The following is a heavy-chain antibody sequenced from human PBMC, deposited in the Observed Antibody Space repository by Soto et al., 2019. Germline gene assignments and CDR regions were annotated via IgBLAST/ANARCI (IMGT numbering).Heavy chain of an antibody. CDR1: GFTFSSYG. CDR3: AKEAGTLKMDYYGMDV. D-gene: IGHD6-19*01. V-gene: IGHV3-30*18. Sequence: GGSLRLSCAASGFTFSSYGMHWVRQAPGKGLEWVAVISYDGSNKYYADSVKGRFTISRDNSKNTLYLQMNSLRAEDTAVYYCAKEAGTLKMDYYGMDVWGQGTTVTVSS. CDR2: ISYDGSNK. J-gene: IGHJ6*02.